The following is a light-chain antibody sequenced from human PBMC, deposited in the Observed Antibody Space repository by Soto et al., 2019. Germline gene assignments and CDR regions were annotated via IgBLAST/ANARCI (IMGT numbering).Light chain of an antibody. V-gene: IGKV3-15*01. Sequence: EIVMTQSPATLSVSPGERATFSCRASQSVSSSLAWYQQKPGQAPRLLIYGASIRATGIPARFSGSGSGTEFTLTISSLQSEDFAVYYCQHYNNWPPWTFGQGTKV. CDR3: QHYNNWPPWT. CDR2: GAS. J-gene: IGKJ1*01. CDR1: QSVSSS.